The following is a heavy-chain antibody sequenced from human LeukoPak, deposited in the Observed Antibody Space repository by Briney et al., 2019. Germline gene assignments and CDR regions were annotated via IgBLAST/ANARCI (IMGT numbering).Heavy chain of an antibody. D-gene: IGHD6-19*01. CDR1: GGSISSYY. CDR2: IYYSGST. Sequence: PSETLSLTCTVSGGSISSYYWSWIRQPPGKGLEWIGYIYYSGSTNYNPSLKSRVTISVDTSKNQFSLKLSSVTAADTAVYYCARSPPGIAVAGPYFDYWGQGTLVTVSS. V-gene: IGHV4-59*01. J-gene: IGHJ4*02. CDR3: ARSPPGIAVAGPYFDY.